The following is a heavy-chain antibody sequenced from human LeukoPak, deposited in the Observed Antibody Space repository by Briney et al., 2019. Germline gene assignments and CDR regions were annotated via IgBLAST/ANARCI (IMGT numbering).Heavy chain of an antibody. J-gene: IGHJ3*02. D-gene: IGHD1-26*01. CDR1: GYALTELS. V-gene: IGHV1-24*01. CDR2: FDPEDGET. Sequence: GASDKVYCKVSGYALTELSMHWVRQAPGKGLEWMGGFDPEDGETISAQKFQGRVTMPEDTATDTAYMELSSLRSEDTAVYYCATDGNGRRYAFDIWGQGTMVTVSS. CDR3: ATDGNGRRYAFDI.